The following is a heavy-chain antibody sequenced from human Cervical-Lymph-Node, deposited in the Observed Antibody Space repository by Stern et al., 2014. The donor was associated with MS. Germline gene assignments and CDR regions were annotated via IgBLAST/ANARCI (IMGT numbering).Heavy chain of an antibody. J-gene: IGHJ6*02. CDR1: GYTFTGYY. Sequence: VQLVESGAEVKKAGASVKVSCKASGYTFTGYYIHWVRQAPGPGIEWMGWINRSSGGTGYSQKFQGWVTMTRDTSISTAYMELNRLRSHETAVYYCARVAPALGYGMDVWGQGTTVIVSS. CDR3: ARVAPALGYGMDV. CDR2: INRSSGGT. V-gene: IGHV1-2*04.